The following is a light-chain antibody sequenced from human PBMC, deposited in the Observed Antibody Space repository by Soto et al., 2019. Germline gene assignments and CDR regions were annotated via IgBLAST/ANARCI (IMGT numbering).Light chain of an antibody. CDR2: DAS. Sequence: EIELTQFPDILSLSPGERATLSSRTSQNIRRSLAWYQQKPGQAPRLLISDASNRATGIPARFIGSGSGTDFSLTISSIEPEDFAVYYCQQRDSWPSFGAGTKVEIK. V-gene: IGKV3-11*01. CDR1: QNIRRS. J-gene: IGKJ4*01. CDR3: QQRDSWPS.